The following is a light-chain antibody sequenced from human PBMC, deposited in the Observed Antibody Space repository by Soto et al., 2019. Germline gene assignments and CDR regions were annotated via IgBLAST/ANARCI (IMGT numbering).Light chain of an antibody. CDR2: GAS. CDR1: QSVSSNY. J-gene: IGKJ2*01. Sequence: EIVLTQSPGTLSLSPGERATLSCRASQSVSSNYIAWYQQNPGQAPRLLIYGASTRATGIPDRFSGNGSGTDFTLTISRLEPEDFAVYFCQQYGRSPPFAFGQGTKVDIK. V-gene: IGKV3-20*01. CDR3: QQYGRSPPFA.